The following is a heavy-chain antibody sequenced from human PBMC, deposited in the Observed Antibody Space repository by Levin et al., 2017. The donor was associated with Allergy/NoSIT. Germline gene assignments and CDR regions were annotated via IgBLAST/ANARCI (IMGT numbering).Heavy chain of an antibody. J-gene: IGHJ4*02. V-gene: IGHV4-34*01. D-gene: IGHD5-12*01. Sequence: SQTLSLTCAVYGGSFSGYYWSWIRQPPGKGLEWIGEINHSGSTNYNPSLKSRVTISVDTSKNQFSLKLSSVTAADTAVYYCAREGIVATNYYFDYWGQGTLVTVSS. CDR1: GGSFSGYY. CDR2: INHSGST. CDR3: AREGIVATNYYFDY.